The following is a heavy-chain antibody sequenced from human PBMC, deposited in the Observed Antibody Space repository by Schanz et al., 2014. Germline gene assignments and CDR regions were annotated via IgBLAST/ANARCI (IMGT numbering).Heavy chain of an antibody. D-gene: IGHD2-15*01. CDR3: ARDRGYCSGGSCLTFDY. J-gene: IGHJ4*02. Sequence: QVQLVEPGGGVAHPGRSLSLSCAAYGFTLSSYAMHRVRQAPGKGLEWVAVISYDGSNKYYADSVKGRFTISRDNSKNTLYLQMNALRAEDTAVYYCARDRGYCSGGSCLTFDYWGQGTLVTVSS. CDR1: GFTLSSYA. CDR2: ISYDGSNK. V-gene: IGHV3-30-3*01.